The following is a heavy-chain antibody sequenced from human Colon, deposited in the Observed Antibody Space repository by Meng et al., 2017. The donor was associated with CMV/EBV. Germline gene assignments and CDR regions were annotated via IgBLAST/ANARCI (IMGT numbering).Heavy chain of an antibody. J-gene: IGHJ3*02. Sequence: GESLKISCADSGFIVRSHWMHWVRQAPGKGLVWVSRVRGGGGDPTYADSVKGRFTVSRDIAKSSLYLQMNNLQVEDTATYYCAKVLYVTAVAEGFDIWGQGTLVTVSS. CDR2: VRGGGGDP. D-gene: IGHD6-19*01. CDR3: AKVLYVTAVAEGFDI. V-gene: IGHV3-74*01. CDR1: GFIVRSHW.